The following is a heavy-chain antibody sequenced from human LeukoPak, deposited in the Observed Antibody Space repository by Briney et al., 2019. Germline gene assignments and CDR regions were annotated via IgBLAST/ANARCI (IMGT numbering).Heavy chain of an antibody. D-gene: IGHD2-2*01. CDR1: GGSSSGYY. Sequence: SETLSLTCAVYGGSSSGYYWSWIRQPPGKGLEWIGEINHSGSTNYNPSLKSRVTISVDTSKNQFSLKLSSVTAADTAVYYCARVVVPAATTYYFDYWGQGTLVTVSS. V-gene: IGHV4-34*01. CDR3: ARVVVPAATTYYFDY. J-gene: IGHJ4*02. CDR2: INHSGST.